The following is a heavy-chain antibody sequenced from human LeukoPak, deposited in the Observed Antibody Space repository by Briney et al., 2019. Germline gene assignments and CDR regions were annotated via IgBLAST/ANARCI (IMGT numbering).Heavy chain of an antibody. CDR2: IYPGDSDT. Sequence: GESLKIPCKGSGYSFTSYWIGWVRQMPGKGLEWMGIIYPGDSDTRYSPSFQGQVTISADKSISTAYLQWSSLKASDTAMYYCARLSYDFWGGYPYGMDVWGQGTTVTVSS. D-gene: IGHD3-3*01. V-gene: IGHV5-51*01. CDR3: ARLSYDFWGGYPYGMDV. CDR1: GYSFTSYW. J-gene: IGHJ6*02.